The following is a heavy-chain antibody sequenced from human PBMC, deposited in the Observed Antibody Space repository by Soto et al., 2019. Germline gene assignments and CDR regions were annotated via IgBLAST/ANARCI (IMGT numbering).Heavy chain of an antibody. Sequence: QVQLVQSGAEVKKPGSSVKVSCKASGGTFSSYAISWVRQAPGQGLEWMGGIIPIFGTANYAQKFQGRVKITADESTSTAYMELSSLRSEDAAVYYFARDIGYCSGGSCYSFDYWGQGTLVTVSS. CDR3: ARDIGYCSGGSCYSFDY. V-gene: IGHV1-69*01. D-gene: IGHD2-15*01. CDR1: GGTFSSYA. J-gene: IGHJ4*02. CDR2: IIPIFGTA.